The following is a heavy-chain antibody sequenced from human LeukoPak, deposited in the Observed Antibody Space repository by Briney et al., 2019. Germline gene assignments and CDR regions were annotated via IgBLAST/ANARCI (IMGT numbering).Heavy chain of an antibody. CDR2: ISAYNGNT. CDR3: ARGMTTGQYCYYYGMDV. V-gene: IGHV1-18*01. Sequence: ASVKVSCKASGYTFTSYGISWVRQAPGQGLEWMGWISAYNGNTNYAQKLQGRVTMTTDTSTSTAYMELRSLRSDDTAVYYCARGMTTGQYCYYYGMDVWGQGTTVTVSS. D-gene: IGHD4-11*01. J-gene: IGHJ6*02. CDR1: GYTFTSYG.